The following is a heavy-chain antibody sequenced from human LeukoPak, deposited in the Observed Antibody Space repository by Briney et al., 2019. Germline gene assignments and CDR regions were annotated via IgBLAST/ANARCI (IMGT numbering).Heavy chain of an antibody. V-gene: IGHV5-51*01. J-gene: IGHJ5*02. Sequence: GASLKISSQRSGSSFTSYWIGWVRPMPGKGLQWRGIIYPGDSDTTYSPSFQGPVTTPADKSISTAYLQWSSLKASDTAIYSCARLIVGSSSTAWFDHWGQGTLVTVSS. CDR2: IYPGDSDT. CDR1: GSSFTSYW. D-gene: IGHD6-6*01. CDR3: ARLIVGSSSTAWFDH.